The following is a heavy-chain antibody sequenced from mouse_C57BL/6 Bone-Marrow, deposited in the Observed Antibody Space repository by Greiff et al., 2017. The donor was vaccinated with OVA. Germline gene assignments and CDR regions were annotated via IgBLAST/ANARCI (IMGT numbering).Heavy chain of an antibody. J-gene: IGHJ2*01. CDR3: ARLSGLFDY. CDR2: ISDGGSYT. Sequence: EVKLVESGGGLVKPGGSLKLSCAASGFTFSSYAMSWVRQTPEKRLEWVATISDGGSYTYYPDNVKGRFTISRDNAKNNLYLQMSHLKSEDTAMYYCARLSGLFDYCGQGTTLTVSS. V-gene: IGHV5-4*03. CDR1: GFTFSSYA. D-gene: IGHD6-2*01.